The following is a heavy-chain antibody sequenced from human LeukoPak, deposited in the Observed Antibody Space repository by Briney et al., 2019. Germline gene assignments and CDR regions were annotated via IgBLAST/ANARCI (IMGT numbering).Heavy chain of an antibody. V-gene: IGHV4-61*02. CDR2: IYTSGST. CDR1: GGSISSGSYY. D-gene: IGHD6-6*01. Sequence: PSETLSLTCTVSGGSISSGSYYWSWIRQPAGKGLEWIGRIYTSGSTNYNPSPKSRVTISVDTSKNQFSLKLSSVTAADTAVYYCARFGGGMYSSSSGNWFDPWGQGTLVTVSS. CDR3: ARFGGGMYSSSSGNWFDP. J-gene: IGHJ5*02.